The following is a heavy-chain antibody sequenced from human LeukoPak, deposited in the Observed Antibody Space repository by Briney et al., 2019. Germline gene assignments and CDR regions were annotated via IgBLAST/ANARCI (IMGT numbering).Heavy chain of an antibody. CDR1: GYTFTSYG. V-gene: IGHV1-18*01. Sequence: GASVKVSCKASGYTFTSYGISWVRQAPGQGLEWMGWISAYNGNTNYAQKLQGRVTMTADTSTSTAYMELRSLRSDDTAVYYCASSWSGYYMGYWGQGTLVTVSS. CDR2: ISAYNGNT. D-gene: IGHD3-3*01. J-gene: IGHJ4*02. CDR3: ASSWSGYYMGY.